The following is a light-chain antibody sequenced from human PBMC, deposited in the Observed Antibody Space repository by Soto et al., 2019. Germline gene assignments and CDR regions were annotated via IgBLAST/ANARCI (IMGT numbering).Light chain of an antibody. J-gene: IGKJ4*01. Sequence: EIVMTQSPATLSVSPGERATLSCRASQSVNIYLAWYQQKPGQAPRLLIFGASSRATGIPARFSGSGSGTEFNLTISRLEPEDFAVYYCHQYGSSPFTFGGGTKVDIK. CDR1: QSVNIY. V-gene: IGKV3D-15*01. CDR3: HQYGSSPFT. CDR2: GAS.